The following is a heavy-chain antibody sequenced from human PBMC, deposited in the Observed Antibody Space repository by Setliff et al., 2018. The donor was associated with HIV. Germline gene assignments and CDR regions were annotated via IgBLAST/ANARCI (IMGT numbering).Heavy chain of an antibody. CDR3: ARYWQQLGAYAFDI. Sequence: PSETLSLTCTVFGGSISSDYWSWIRQPPGQGLEWLGYIYYSGSTDYNPSLKSRVTISVDTSKNQFSLKLSSVTAADMAVYYCARYWQQLGAYAFDIWGQGAMVTVSS. J-gene: IGHJ3*02. D-gene: IGHD6-13*01. CDR1: GGSISSDY. V-gene: IGHV4-59*01. CDR2: IYYSGST.